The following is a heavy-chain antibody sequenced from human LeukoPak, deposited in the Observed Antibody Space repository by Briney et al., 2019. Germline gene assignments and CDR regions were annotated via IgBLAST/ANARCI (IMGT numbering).Heavy chain of an antibody. CDR1: GFTFSSYS. D-gene: IGHD3-10*01. Sequence: GGSLRLSCAASGFTFSSYSMNWVRQAPGKGLEWVSYISSSSGTIYYADSVKGRFTISRDNAKNSLYLQMNSLRAEDTAVYYCARVPTMVRGVFDYWGQGTLVTVSS. V-gene: IGHV3-48*04. CDR2: ISSSSGTI. J-gene: IGHJ4*02. CDR3: ARVPTMVRGVFDY.